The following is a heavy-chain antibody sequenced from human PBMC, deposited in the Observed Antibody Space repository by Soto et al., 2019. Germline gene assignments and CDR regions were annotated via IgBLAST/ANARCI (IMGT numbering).Heavy chain of an antibody. CDR2: IIPIFGTA. CDR3: ARDWTLTGYYYGMDV. Sequence: SVKVSCKASGGTFSSYAISWVRQAPGQGLEWMGGIIPIFGTANYAQKFQGRVTITADKSTSTAYMELSSLRSEDTAVYYCARDWTLTGYYYGMDVWGQGTTVTVSS. V-gene: IGHV1-69*06. J-gene: IGHJ6*02. D-gene: IGHD1-1*01. CDR1: GGTFSSYA.